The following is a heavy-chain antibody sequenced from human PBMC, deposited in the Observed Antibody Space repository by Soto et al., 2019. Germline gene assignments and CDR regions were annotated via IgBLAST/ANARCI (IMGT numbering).Heavy chain of an antibody. CDR2: ISGSGGST. CDR3: AKGTQWLDDAFDI. D-gene: IGHD6-19*01. CDR1: GFTFSSYA. Sequence: GGSLRLSCAASGFTFSSYAMSWVRQAPGKGLEWVSAISGSGGSTYYADSVKGRFTISRDNSKNTLYLQMNSLRAEDTAVYYSAKGTQWLDDAFDIWGQGTMVTVSS. J-gene: IGHJ3*02. V-gene: IGHV3-23*01.